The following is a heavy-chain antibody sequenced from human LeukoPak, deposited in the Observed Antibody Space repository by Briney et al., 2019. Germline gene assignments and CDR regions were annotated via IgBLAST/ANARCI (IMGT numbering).Heavy chain of an antibody. D-gene: IGHD1-1*01. J-gene: IGHJ4*02. Sequence: ASVKVSCKASGYTFTDYHIYWVRQAAGHGLEWMGWINPHSGGANYAQNFQGRVTLTRDTSISTAYMEMRSLRSDDTAVYFCARGDNWNDGWFDYWGQGTLVTVSS. V-gene: IGHV1-2*02. CDR3: ARGDNWNDGWFDY. CDR1: GYTFTDYH. CDR2: INPHSGGA.